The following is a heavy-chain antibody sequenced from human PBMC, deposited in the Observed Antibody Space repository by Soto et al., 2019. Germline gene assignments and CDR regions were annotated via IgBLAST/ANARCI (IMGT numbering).Heavy chain of an antibody. Sequence: SETLSLTCTVSGGSISSGDYYWSWIRQPPGKGLEWIGYIYYSGSTYYNPSLKSRVTISVDTSKNQFSLKLSSVTAADTAVYYCARDGFPYYYDSSGYYYWGQGTLVTVSS. CDR2: IYYSGST. J-gene: IGHJ4*02. D-gene: IGHD3-22*01. CDR1: GGSISSGDYY. CDR3: ARDGFPYYYDSSGYYY. V-gene: IGHV4-30-4*01.